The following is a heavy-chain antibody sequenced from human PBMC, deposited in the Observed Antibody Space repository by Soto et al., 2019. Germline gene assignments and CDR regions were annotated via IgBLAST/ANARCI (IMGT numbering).Heavy chain of an antibody. CDR2: IYYSGST. Sequence: QLQLQESGPGLVKPSETLSLTCTVSGGSISSSSYYWGWIRQPPGKGLEWIGSIYYSGSTYYNPALQSRVTLSVDTSKYRFSLKLSSVTAADTAVYYCASPKIAFYNWFDPWGQGTLVTVSS. CDR3: ASPKIAFYNWFDP. V-gene: IGHV4-39*01. D-gene: IGHD3-3*02. J-gene: IGHJ5*02. CDR1: GGSISSSSYY.